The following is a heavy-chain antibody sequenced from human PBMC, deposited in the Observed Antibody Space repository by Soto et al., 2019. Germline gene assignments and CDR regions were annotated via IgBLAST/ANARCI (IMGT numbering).Heavy chain of an antibody. CDR2: ISSSGSTI. D-gene: IGHD4-17*01. CDR1: GFTFSSYE. J-gene: IGHJ6*02. CDR3: ARDRYDYGDEGMDV. V-gene: IGHV3-48*03. Sequence: HPGGSLRLSCAASGFTFSSYEMNWVRQAPGKGLEWVSYISSSGSTIYYADSVKGRFTISRDNAKNSLYLQMNSLRAEDTAVYYCARDRYDYGDEGMDVWGQGTTVTVSS.